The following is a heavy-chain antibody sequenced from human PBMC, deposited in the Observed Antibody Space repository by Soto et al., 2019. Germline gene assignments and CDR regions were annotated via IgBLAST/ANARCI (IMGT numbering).Heavy chain of an antibody. Sequence: PGGSLRLSCAASGFTFSGYAMHWVRQAPGKGLEWVAVISYDGSNKYYADSVKGRFTISRDNSKNTLYLQMNSLRAEDTAVYYCARGSVLDSSSWFSYYYGMDVWGQGTTVTVSS. CDR3: ARGSVLDSSSWFSYYYGMDV. J-gene: IGHJ6*02. CDR2: ISYDGSNK. D-gene: IGHD6-13*01. CDR1: GFTFSGYA. V-gene: IGHV3-30-3*01.